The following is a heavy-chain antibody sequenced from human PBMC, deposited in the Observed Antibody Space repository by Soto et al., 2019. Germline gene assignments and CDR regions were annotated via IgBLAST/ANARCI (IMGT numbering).Heavy chain of an antibody. V-gene: IGHV3-30*18. CDR1: GFTFSSYG. D-gene: IGHD3-10*01. J-gene: IGHJ3*02. CDR3: AKDSGAAAFDI. Sequence: PGGSLRLSCAASGFTFSSYGMHWVRQAPGKGLEWVAVISYDGSNKYYADSVKGRFTISRDNSKNTLYPQMNSLRAEDTAVYYCAKDSGAAAFDIWGQGTMVTVSS. CDR2: ISYDGSNK.